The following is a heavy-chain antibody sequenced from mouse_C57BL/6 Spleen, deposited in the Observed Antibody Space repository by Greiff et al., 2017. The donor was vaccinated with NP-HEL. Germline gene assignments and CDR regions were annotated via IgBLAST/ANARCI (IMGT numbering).Heavy chain of an antibody. V-gene: IGHV10-1*01. CDR1: GFSFNTYA. CDR3: LRLISEGGYFDY. J-gene: IGHJ2*01. Sequence: EVQGVESGGGLVQPKGSLKLSCAASGFSFNTYAMNWVRQAPGKGLEWVARIRSKSNNYATYYADSVKDRFTISRDDSESMLYLQMNNLKTEDTAMYYCLRLISEGGYFDYWGQGTTLTVSS. CDR2: IRSKSNNYAT. D-gene: IGHD6-1*01.